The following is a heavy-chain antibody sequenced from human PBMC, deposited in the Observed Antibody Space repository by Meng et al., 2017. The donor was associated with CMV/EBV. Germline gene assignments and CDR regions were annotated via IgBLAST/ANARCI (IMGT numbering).Heavy chain of an antibody. J-gene: IGHJ4*02. Sequence: WMSWVRQAPGKGLEWVGRIKSKTDGGTTDYAAPVKGRFTISRDDSKNTLYLQMNSLKTEDTAVYYCTTQMSYGYCSGGSCYGGHFDYWGQGTLVTVSS. CDR1: W. D-gene: IGHD2-15*01. V-gene: IGHV3-15*01. CDR2: IKSKTDGGTT. CDR3: TTQMSYGYCSGGSCYGGHFDY.